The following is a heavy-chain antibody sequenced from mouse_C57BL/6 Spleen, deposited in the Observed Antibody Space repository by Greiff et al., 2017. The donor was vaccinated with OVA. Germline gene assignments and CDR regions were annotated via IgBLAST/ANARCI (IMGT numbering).Heavy chain of an antibody. Sequence: VKLMESGPGLVQPSQSLSITCTVSGFSLTSYGVHWVRQSPGKGLEWLGVIWSGGSTDYNAAFISRLSISKDNSKSQVFFKMNSLQADDTAIYYCARKENWDGAWFAYWGQGTLVTVSA. CDR1: GFSLTSYG. V-gene: IGHV2-2*01. J-gene: IGHJ3*01. CDR3: ARKENWDGAWFAY. D-gene: IGHD4-1*01. CDR2: IWSGGST.